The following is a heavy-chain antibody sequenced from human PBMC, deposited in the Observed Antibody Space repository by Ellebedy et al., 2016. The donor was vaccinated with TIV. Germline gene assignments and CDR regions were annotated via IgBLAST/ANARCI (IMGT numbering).Heavy chain of an antibody. CDR3: ARDLRIVGGHAFQDYFDY. J-gene: IGHJ4*02. CDR1: GYSFTSYW. V-gene: IGHV5-51*01. CDR2: IYPGDSDT. Sequence: GESLKISXKGSGYSFTSYWIGWVRQMPGKGLEYMGIIYPGDSDTRYSPSFQGQVTISADKSITTAYLQWSSLRAEDTAIYYCARDLRIVGGHAFQDYFDYWGQGTLVTVSS. D-gene: IGHD1-26*01.